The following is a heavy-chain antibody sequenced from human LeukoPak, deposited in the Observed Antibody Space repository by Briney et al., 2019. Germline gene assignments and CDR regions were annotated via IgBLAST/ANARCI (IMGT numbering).Heavy chain of an antibody. Sequence: PSETLSLTCTDSGDSISSYYWSWIRQPPGKGLEWIGYIYYSGNTNYNPSLKSPVTISVDTSKNQFSLKLSSVTAADTAVYYCARVDSSSLYYYYYMDVWGKGTTVTVSS. CDR3: ARVDSSSLYYYYYMDV. CDR2: IYYSGNT. D-gene: IGHD6-6*01. CDR1: GDSISSYY. V-gene: IGHV4-59*01. J-gene: IGHJ6*03.